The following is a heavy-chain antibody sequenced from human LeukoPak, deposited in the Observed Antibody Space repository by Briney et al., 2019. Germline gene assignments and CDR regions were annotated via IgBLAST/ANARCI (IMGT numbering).Heavy chain of an antibody. D-gene: IGHD5-24*01. CDR1: GYTFTGYY. CDR2: INPNSGGT. CDR3: ARDGTGVYNLVQY. Sequence: ASVKVSCKASGYTFTGYYMHWVRQAPGQGLEWMGWINPNSGGTNYAQKFQGRVTMTRDTSISAVYMELSRLRSDDTAVYYCARDGTGVYNLVQYWGQGTLITVSS. V-gene: IGHV1-2*02. J-gene: IGHJ4*02.